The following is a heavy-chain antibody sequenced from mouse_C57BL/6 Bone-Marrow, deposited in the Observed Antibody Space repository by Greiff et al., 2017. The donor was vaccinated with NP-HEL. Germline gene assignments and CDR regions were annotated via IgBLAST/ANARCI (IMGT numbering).Heavy chain of an antibody. CDR2: IYPGDGDT. Sequence: QVQLQQSGPELVKPEASVKISCKASGYAFSSSWMNWVKQRPGKGLEWIGRIYPGDGDTNYNGKFKGKATLTADKSSSTAYMQLSSLTSEDSAVYFCAPIYDGYYWYFDVWGTGTTVTVSS. J-gene: IGHJ1*03. D-gene: IGHD2-3*01. CDR3: APIYDGYYWYFDV. V-gene: IGHV1-82*01. CDR1: GYAFSSSW.